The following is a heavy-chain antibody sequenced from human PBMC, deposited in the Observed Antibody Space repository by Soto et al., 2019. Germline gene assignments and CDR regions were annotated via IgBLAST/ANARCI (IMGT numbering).Heavy chain of an antibody. CDR2: ISASGDNT. CDR1: GFTFSSYA. J-gene: IGHJ6*02. Sequence: PGGSLRLSCAVSGFTFSSYAMNWVRQTPGKGLEWVSGISASGDNTYYTDSVKGRFTISRDNANNSLYLQMNSLRDEDTAVYYCARRITMVRGPYYYYAMDVWGQGTTVTVSS. D-gene: IGHD3-10*01. V-gene: IGHV3-23*01. CDR3: ARRITMVRGPYYYYAMDV.